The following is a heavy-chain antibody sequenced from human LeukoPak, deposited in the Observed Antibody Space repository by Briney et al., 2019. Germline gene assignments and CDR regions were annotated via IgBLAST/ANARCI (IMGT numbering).Heavy chain of an antibody. Sequence: PSETLSLTCDVSGYSITNDNWWSWVRQPPGKGLEWIGEIHHSGNTNYNPSLKSRVTTSMDISMNQVSLKVNSVTAADTAVYYCARENPYDILTGYPPGFDYWGQGTLVTVSS. CDR1: GYSITNDNW. J-gene: IGHJ4*02. D-gene: IGHD3-9*01. V-gene: IGHV4-4*02. CDR3: ARENPYDILTGYPPGFDY. CDR2: IHHSGNT.